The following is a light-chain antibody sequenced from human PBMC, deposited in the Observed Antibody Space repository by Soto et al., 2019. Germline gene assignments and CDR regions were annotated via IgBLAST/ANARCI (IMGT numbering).Light chain of an antibody. V-gene: IGKV3-11*01. J-gene: IGKJ4*01. CDR1: QSVSSS. Sequence: EIVLTQSPATLSLSPGERATLSCRASQSVSSSLAWYQQKPGQAPRLLIYDASNRATGIPARFSGSGSGTDFTFTITSLEREDFPVYYCQQRSNWHLTFGGGTKVEIK. CDR2: DAS. CDR3: QQRSNWHLT.